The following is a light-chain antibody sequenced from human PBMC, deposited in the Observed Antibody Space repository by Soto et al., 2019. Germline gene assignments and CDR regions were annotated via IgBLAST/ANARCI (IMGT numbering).Light chain of an antibody. CDR2: KAS. J-gene: IGKJ2*01. CDR3: QQYNSYSPYS. CDR1: QSISSW. Sequence: DIQMTQSPSTLSASVGDRVTITCRASQSISSWLAWYQQKPGKAPKLLIYKASSLESGVPSRFSGSGSGTEFTLTIISLQPDDFAPYYCQQYNSYSPYSFGQGPKLEIK. V-gene: IGKV1-5*03.